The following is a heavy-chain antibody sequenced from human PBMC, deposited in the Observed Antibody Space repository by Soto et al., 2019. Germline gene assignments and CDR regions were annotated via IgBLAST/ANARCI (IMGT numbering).Heavy chain of an antibody. CDR2: ISARGGSL. V-gene: IGHV3-23*01. CDR1: GFPFSSYA. D-gene: IGHD5-12*01. CDR3: AKGSIEYSASVDN. J-gene: IGHJ4*02. Sequence: EVQLLDSGGGLVQPGGSLRLSCAASGFPFSSYAMVWVRQAPGKGLEWVSGISARGGSLYFADSVKGRFTISRDNSKNVLSVEMNSLRAEDTAKYFCAKGSIEYSASVDNWGQGTLVVVSS.